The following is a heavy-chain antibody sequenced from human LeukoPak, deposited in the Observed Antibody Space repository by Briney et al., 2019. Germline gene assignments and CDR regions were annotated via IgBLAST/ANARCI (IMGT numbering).Heavy chain of an antibody. J-gene: IGHJ4*02. CDR2: ITGSGDST. V-gene: IGHV3-23*01. CDR3: ARDGGSYLQPTDY. Sequence: GGSFALSCAASGFTFTTYAMSWVRQAPGKGLEWVSSITGSGDSTYYADSVKGRFTISRDNSKNTLYLQMNSLRAEDTAVYHCARDGGSYLQPTDYWGQGTLVTVSS. CDR1: GFTFTTYA. D-gene: IGHD1-26*01.